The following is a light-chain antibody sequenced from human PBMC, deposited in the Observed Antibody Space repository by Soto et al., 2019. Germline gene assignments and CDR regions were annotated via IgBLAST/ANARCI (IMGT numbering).Light chain of an antibody. CDR3: CSYATTSTYV. CDR1: SSYVGNYNL. CDR2: DGS. J-gene: IGLJ1*01. Sequence: QSVLTQPASVSGSPGRSITISCTGTSSYVGNYNLVSWYQHHPGKAPKLMIYDGSKRPSGVSNRFSGSKSGNTASLTISGLQAEDECDYYCCSYATTSTYVFGTGTKVTVL. V-gene: IGLV2-23*01.